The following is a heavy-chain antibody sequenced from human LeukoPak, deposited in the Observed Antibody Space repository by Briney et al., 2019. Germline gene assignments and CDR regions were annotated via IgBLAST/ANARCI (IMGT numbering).Heavy chain of an antibody. CDR1: GGSITDYF. V-gene: IGHV4-34*01. D-gene: IGHD4-23*01. J-gene: IGHJ4*02. Sequence: SETLSLTCALSGGSITDYFYNWVRQPPGKGLEWIGEINHSGSSTYNPSLKSRVTISVDTSKNQFSLKLSSVTAADTAAYYCARSLPGTVANFDYWGQGTLVTVSS. CDR3: ARSLPGTVANFDY. CDR2: INHSGSS.